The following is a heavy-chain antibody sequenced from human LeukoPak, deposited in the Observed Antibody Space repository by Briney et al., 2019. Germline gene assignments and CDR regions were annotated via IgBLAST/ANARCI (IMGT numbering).Heavy chain of an antibody. CDR1: GGSICSYY. J-gene: IGHJ6*03. V-gene: IGHV3-7*01. CDR2: IKQDGSEK. Sequence: ETLSLTCTVSGGSICSYYWSWVRLAPGKGLEWVANIKQDGSEKYYVDSVKGRFTISRDNAKNSLYLQMNSLRAEDTAVYYCARIPNYYYYYMDVWGKGTTVTVSS. CDR3: ARIPNYYYYYMDV.